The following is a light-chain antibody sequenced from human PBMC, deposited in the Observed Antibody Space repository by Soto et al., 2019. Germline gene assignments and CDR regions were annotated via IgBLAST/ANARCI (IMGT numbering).Light chain of an antibody. CDR1: QRFGSSN. V-gene: IGKV3-15*01. J-gene: IGKJ4*01. Sequence: EIVWTQSPGTLSLSLGERGTLSCRSSQRFGSSNLAWYQHKPGQAPRLLIYGASTRATGIPARFSGSGSGTEFTLTISSLQSEDFAVYYCQQYNNWPLTFGGGTKVDIK. CDR3: QQYNNWPLT. CDR2: GAS.